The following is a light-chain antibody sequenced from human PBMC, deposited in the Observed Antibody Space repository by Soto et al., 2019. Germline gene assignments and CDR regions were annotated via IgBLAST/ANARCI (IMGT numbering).Light chain of an antibody. V-gene: IGKV3-15*01. J-gene: IGKJ2*01. CDR3: QQSNNWPYT. CDR2: GAS. Sequence: EIVMTHSPATLSVSPGERATLSCRASQSVRDNLAWYQQKPGQAPRLLIYGASTRATGIPARFSGSGSGTEFTLTINSLQSEDFALYFCQQSNNWPYTFGQGTKQEIK. CDR1: QSVRDN.